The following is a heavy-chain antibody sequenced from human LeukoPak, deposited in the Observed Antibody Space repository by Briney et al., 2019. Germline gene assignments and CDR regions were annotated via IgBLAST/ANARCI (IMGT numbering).Heavy chain of an antibody. D-gene: IGHD4-11*01. CDR3: ARDLGMTTVTTGVN. CDR1: GGSISSSSYY. V-gene: IGHV4-39*02. CDR2: IYYSGST. Sequence: VKPSETLSLTCTVSGGSISSSSYYWGWIRQPPGKGLEWIGSIYYSGSTYYNPSLKSRVTISVDTSKNQFSLKLSSVTAADTAVYYCARDLGMTTVTTGVNWGQGTLVTVSS. J-gene: IGHJ4*02.